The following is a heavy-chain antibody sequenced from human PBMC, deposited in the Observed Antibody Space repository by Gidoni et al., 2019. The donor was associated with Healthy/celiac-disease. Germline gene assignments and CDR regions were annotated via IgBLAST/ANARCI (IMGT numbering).Heavy chain of an antibody. Sequence: VQLLESGGGLVQPGGSLRRSCAASGFPFSSSAMSWVRQAPGKGLGWVSAISGSGGSTYYADSVKGRFTISRDNSKNTLYLQMNSLRAEDTAVYYCAKLGDIVVVVAAMDVWGKGTTVTVSS. CDR3: AKLGDIVVVVAAMDV. V-gene: IGHV3-23*01. CDR2: ISGSGGST. CDR1: GFPFSSSA. J-gene: IGHJ6*03. D-gene: IGHD2-15*01.